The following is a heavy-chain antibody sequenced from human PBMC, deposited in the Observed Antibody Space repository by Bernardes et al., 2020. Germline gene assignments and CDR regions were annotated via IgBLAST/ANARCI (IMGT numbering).Heavy chain of an antibody. CDR2: ITGDGTGS. Sequence: GGSLRLSFAATGFTFSTYWMHWVRQAPGEGLMWVARITGDGTGSTYADSVRGRFTISRDNAKNTLYLQMNSLTPEDTAVYYCARDRLLWFRDYWGQGTLVTVSS. J-gene: IGHJ4*02. CDR1: GFTFSTYW. CDR3: ARDRLLWFRDY. D-gene: IGHD3-10*01. V-gene: IGHV3-74*01.